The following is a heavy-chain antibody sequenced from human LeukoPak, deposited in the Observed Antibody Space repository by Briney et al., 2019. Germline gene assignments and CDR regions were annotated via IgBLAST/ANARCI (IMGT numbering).Heavy chain of an antibody. D-gene: IGHD6-19*01. CDR1: GFTFSSYW. CDR3: ATYSTGRYKGLEY. J-gene: IGHJ4*02. Sequence: PGTSLRLSCAASGFTFSSYWMSWVRQAPGKGPEWVANINKDGSERYYVDSLKGRFTISRGNAENSLYLQMNSLRAEDTAVYYCATYSTGRYKGLEYWGQGTLVTVSS. CDR2: INKDGSER. V-gene: IGHV3-7*03.